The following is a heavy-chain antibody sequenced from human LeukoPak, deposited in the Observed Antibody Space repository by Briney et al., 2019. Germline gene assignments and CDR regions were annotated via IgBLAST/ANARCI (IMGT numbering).Heavy chain of an antibody. CDR3: ASWYCSGGSCFSANNPGWFDY. Sequence: SETLSLTCTVSGGSISSSSYYWGWIRQPPGKGLEWIGSIYYSGSTYYNPSLKSRVTTSVETSKNQFSLKLSSVTAADTAVYYCASWYCSGGSCFSANNPGWFDYWGQGTLVTVSS. V-gene: IGHV4-39*07. CDR1: GGSISSSSYY. CDR2: IYYSGST. J-gene: IGHJ4*02. D-gene: IGHD2-15*01.